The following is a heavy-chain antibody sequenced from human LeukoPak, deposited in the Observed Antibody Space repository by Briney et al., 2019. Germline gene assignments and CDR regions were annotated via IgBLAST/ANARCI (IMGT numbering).Heavy chain of an antibody. CDR3: IHFVKGLKMLFDP. Sequence: ESGPTLVNPTQTLTLTCTFSGFSLTTSGVGVGWIRQPPGKALEWLAILYGNDDKYYSPSLKNRLTITKGTSKNQVVLVMTYMDPMDTATYYCIHFVKGLKMLFDPWGQGTLITVSS. CDR1: GFSLTTSGVG. J-gene: IGHJ5*02. CDR2: LYGNDDK. D-gene: IGHD3-10*02. V-gene: IGHV2-5*01.